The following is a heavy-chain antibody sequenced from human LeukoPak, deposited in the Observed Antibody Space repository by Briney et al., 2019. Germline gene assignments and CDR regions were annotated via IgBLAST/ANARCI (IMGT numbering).Heavy chain of an antibody. V-gene: IGHV3-23*01. CDR2: ISDSAGST. Sequence: GGSLRLSCAASGFTFSSYAMSWVRQAPGKGLEWVSAISDSAGSTYYTNSVKGRFTISRDNSKNTLYLQMKSLRAEDTAVYCCAKGTRYPGAFDIWGQGTMVTVSS. CDR1: GFTFSSYA. CDR3: AKGTRYPGAFDI. D-gene: IGHD1-14*01. J-gene: IGHJ3*02.